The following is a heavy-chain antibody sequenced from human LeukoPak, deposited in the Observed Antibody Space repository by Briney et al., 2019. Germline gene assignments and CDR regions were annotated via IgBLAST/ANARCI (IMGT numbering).Heavy chain of an antibody. CDR1: GYTSTSYG. V-gene: IGHV1-18*01. Sequence: ASVKVSCKASGYTSTSYGISWVRQAPGQGLEWMGWISAYNGNTNYAQKLQGRVTMTTDTSTSTAYMELSSLRSEDTAVYYCARDLAGYCTNGVCYDPWGQGTLVTVSS. J-gene: IGHJ5*02. CDR3: ARDLAGYCTNGVCYDP. CDR2: ISAYNGNT. D-gene: IGHD2-8*01.